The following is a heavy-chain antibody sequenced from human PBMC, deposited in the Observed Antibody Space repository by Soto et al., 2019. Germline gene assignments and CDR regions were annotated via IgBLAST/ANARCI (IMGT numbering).Heavy chain of an antibody. CDR3: ATLIQLWPGHYFDY. CDR2: FDPEDGET. J-gene: IGHJ4*02. Sequence: ASVKVSCKVSGYTLTELSMHWVRQAPGKGLEWMGGFDPEDGETIYAQKFQGRVTMTEDTSTDTAYMELSSLRSEDTAVYYCATLIQLWPGHYFDYWGQGTLVTVSS. CDR1: GYTLTELS. D-gene: IGHD5-18*01. V-gene: IGHV1-24*01.